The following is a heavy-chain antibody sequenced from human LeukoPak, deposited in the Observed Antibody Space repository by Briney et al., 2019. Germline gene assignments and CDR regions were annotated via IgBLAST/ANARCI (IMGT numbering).Heavy chain of an antibody. V-gene: IGHV4-61*01. CDR2: IYYSEST. J-gene: IGHJ3*02. CDR3: ARADCSGGSCYAFDI. D-gene: IGHD2-15*01. CDR1: GGSVSSGSYY. Sequence: SETLSLTCTVSGGSVSSGSYYWSWIRQPPGKGLEWIGYIYYSESTNYNPSLKSRVTMSVDTSKNQFPLKLSSVTAADTAVYYCARADCSGGSCYAFDIWGQGTMVTVSS.